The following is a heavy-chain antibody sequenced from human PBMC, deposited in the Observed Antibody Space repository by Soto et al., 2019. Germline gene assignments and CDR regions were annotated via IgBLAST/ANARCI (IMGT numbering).Heavy chain of an antibody. CDR3: ARGTAANGFHL. J-gene: IGHJ1*01. V-gene: IGHV1-69*04. CDR1: GGDFKNYG. CDR2: IVPALGLV. D-gene: IGHD2-21*02. Sequence: QVQLVQSGAEVKKPGSSVKVSCKTSGGDFKNYGTSWMRQVPGQGLEWMGGIVPALGLVKYGQILQGRVTITADEGTSTAYMELSGLNADDTAVYYCARGTAANGFHLWGQGTLVIVSS.